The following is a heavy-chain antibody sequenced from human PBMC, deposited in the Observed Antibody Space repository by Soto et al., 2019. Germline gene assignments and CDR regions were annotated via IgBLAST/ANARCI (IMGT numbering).Heavy chain of an antibody. J-gene: IGHJ3*02. CDR2: IYYSGST. CDR3: AAGLGSTVDAFDI. D-gene: IGHD4-17*01. V-gene: IGHV4-59*01. Sequence: SEALSLTCTVSGGSISSYYWSWIRQPPGKGLEWIGYIYYSGSTNYNPSLKSRVTISVDTSKNQFSLKLSSVTAADTAVYYCAAGLGSTVDAFDIWGQGTMVTGSS. CDR1: GGSISSYY.